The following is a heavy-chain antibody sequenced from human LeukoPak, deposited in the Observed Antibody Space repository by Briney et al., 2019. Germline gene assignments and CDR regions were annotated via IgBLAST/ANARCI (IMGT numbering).Heavy chain of an antibody. J-gene: IGHJ4*02. CDR3: ARGPMDGSGWVDY. D-gene: IGHD6-19*01. Sequence: GESLKISCAASGFPVSDNYMSWVRQAPGKGLEWVSLIYSGGSTYYAASVKARFTISRDNSKNTLYLQMNSLGAEDTAVYYCARGPMDGSGWVDYWGQGTLVTVSS. CDR1: GFPVSDNY. V-gene: IGHV3-66*01. CDR2: IYSGGST.